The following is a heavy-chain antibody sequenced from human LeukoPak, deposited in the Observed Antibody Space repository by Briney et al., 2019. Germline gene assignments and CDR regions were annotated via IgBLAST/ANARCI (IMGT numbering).Heavy chain of an antibody. J-gene: IGHJ4*02. CDR1: GFTFSIYA. V-gene: IGHV3-23*01. CDR3: AKGGGSCYFEFYFDY. CDR2: TSGSGGST. Sequence: GGSLRLSCAASGFTFSIYAMSWVRQAPGKGLEWVSATSGSGGSTYYADSVKGRFTISRDNSKNTLYLQMNSPRAEDTAVYYCAKGGGSCYFEFYFDYWGQGTLVTVSS. D-gene: IGHD2-15*01.